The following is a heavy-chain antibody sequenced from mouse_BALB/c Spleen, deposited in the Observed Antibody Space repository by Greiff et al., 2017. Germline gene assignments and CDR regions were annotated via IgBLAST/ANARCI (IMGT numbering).Heavy chain of an antibody. CDR3: ARGATAAMDY. D-gene: IGHD1-2*01. Sequence: VQLQQSGAELVRPGVSVKISCKGSGYTFTDYAMHWVKQSHAKSLEWIGVISTYYGDASYNQKFKGKATMTVDKSSSTAYMELARLTSEDSAIYYCARGATAAMDYWGQGTSVTVSS. V-gene: IGHV1S137*01. J-gene: IGHJ4*01. CDR2: ISTYYGDA. CDR1: GYTFTDYA.